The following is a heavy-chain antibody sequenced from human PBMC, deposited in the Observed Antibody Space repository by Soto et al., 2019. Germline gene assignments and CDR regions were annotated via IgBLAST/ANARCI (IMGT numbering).Heavy chain of an antibody. J-gene: IGHJ4*02. CDR2: ISAYNGNT. CDR3: ARDLARYYDYVWGSPVDY. Sequence: GASVKVSCKASGYTFTSYGISWVRQAPGQGLEWMGWISAYNGNTNYAQKLQGRVTMTTDTSTSTAYMELRSLRSDDTAVYYCARDLARYYDYVWGSPVDYWGQGTLVTVSS. D-gene: IGHD3-16*01. CDR1: GYTFTSYG. V-gene: IGHV1-18*01.